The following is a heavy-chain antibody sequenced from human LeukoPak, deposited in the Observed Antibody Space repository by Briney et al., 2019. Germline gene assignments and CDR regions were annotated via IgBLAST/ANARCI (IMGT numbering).Heavy chain of an antibody. CDR1: GFTFSSYS. J-gene: IGHJ5*02. V-gene: IGHV3-48*01. CDR3: AKVGYCSSTSCLGNWFDP. Sequence: GGSLRLSCAASGFTFSSYSMNWVRQAPGKGLEWVSYISSNSSTIYYADSVKGRFTISRDNAKNSLYLQMNSLRAEDTAVYYCAKVGYCSSTSCLGNWFDPWGQGTLVTVSS. D-gene: IGHD2-2*01. CDR2: ISSNSSTI.